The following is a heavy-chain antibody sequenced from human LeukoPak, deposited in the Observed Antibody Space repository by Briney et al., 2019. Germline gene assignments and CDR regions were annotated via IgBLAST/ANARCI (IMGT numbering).Heavy chain of an antibody. CDR1: GFTFSSYA. Sequence: GGSLRLSCAASGFTFSSYAMTWVRQVPGKGLEWVSAISGSGGSTYYADSVKGRFTISRDNSKNTLYLQMNSLIVEDTAVYYCAKDLTGGSTRVVPAANPFDPWGQGTLVTVSS. CDR2: ISGSGGST. D-gene: IGHD2-2*01. CDR3: AKDLTGGSTRVVPAANPFDP. J-gene: IGHJ5*02. V-gene: IGHV3-23*01.